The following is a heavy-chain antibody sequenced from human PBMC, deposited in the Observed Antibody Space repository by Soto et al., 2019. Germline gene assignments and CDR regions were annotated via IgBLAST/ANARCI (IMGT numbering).Heavy chain of an antibody. Sequence: QVQLQESGPGLVKPSQTLSLTCTVSGGSVSSGDYYWSWIRQPPGKGLEWIGYIYYSENTYYNPSLKSRVTISADTSKNQFSLKLSSVTAGDTAVYYCARDQWAMVRGVIINYFDYWGQGTLVTVSS. CDR2: IYYSENT. V-gene: IGHV4-30-4*01. CDR3: ARDQWAMVRGVIINYFDY. D-gene: IGHD3-10*01. CDR1: GGSVSSGDYY. J-gene: IGHJ4*02.